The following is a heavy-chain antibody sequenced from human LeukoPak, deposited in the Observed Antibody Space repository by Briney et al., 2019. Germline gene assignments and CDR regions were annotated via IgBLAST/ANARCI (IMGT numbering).Heavy chain of an antibody. CDR3: AREYNALLDY. CDR2: IYTSGST. Sequence: NTSETLSLTCTVSGGSISSGSYYWSWIRQPAGKGLEWIGRIYTSGSTNYNPSLKSRVTISVDTSKNQFSLQLSSVTAADTAIYYCAREYNALLDYWGQGTLVTVSS. V-gene: IGHV4-61*02. CDR1: GGSISSGSYY. D-gene: IGHD1-1*01. J-gene: IGHJ4*02.